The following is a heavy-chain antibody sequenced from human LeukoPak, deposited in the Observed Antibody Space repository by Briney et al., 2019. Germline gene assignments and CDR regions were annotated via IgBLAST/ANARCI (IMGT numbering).Heavy chain of an antibody. Sequence: SETLSLTCTVSGGSISSYYWSWIRQPPGKGLEWIGEINHSGSTNYNPSLKSRVTISVDTSKNQFSLKLSSVTAADTAVYYCARRRYYGSGSYYSSAGHFDPWGQGTLVTVSS. CDR3: ARRRYYGSGSYYSSAGHFDP. V-gene: IGHV4-34*01. CDR2: INHSGST. J-gene: IGHJ5*02. CDR1: GGSISSYY. D-gene: IGHD3-10*01.